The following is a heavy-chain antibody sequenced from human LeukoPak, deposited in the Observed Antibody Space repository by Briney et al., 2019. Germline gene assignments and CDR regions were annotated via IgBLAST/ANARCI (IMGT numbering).Heavy chain of an antibody. CDR3: ARADIGYCTNGVCYTGEPFDY. CDR2: ISAYNGNT. CDR1: GYTFTSYG. Sequence: GASVKVSCKASGYTFTSYGISWVRQAPGQGLEWMGWISAYNGNTNYAQKLQGRVTMTTDTSTSTAYMELRSLRSDDTAVYYCARADIGYCTNGVCYTGEPFDYWGQGTLVTVSS. J-gene: IGHJ4*02. D-gene: IGHD2-8*01. V-gene: IGHV1-18*01.